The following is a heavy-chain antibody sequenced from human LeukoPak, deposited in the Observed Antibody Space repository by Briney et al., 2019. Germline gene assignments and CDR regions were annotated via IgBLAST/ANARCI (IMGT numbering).Heavy chain of an antibody. V-gene: IGHV1-46*01. D-gene: IGHD3-9*01. CDR3: ARWLNVFSAFDI. J-gene: IGHJ3*02. Sequence: ASVKVSCKASGYTFTRYYIHWVRQAPGQGLEWMGTINPSGGSTSYAQKFQGRLTVTRDMSTSTVYMELSSLGSEDTAVYYCARWLNVFSAFDIWGQGTMVTVSS. CDR1: GYTFTRYY. CDR2: INPSGGST.